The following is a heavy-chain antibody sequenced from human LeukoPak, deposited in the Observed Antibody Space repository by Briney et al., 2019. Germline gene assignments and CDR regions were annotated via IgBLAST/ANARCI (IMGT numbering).Heavy chain of an antibody. J-gene: IGHJ3*02. CDR1: GYSFTSYW. D-gene: IGHD3-22*01. Sequence: GESLKISCQGSGYSFTSYWIGWVRQMPGKGLEWIGIIYPGDSDTRYSPSFQGQVTISADKSISTGYMQWSRLKDSDTDMYYCARRYYDSSGYYYEDAFDIWGQGTMVTVSS. CDR2: IYPGDSDT. V-gene: IGHV5-51*01. CDR3: ARRYYDSSGYYYEDAFDI.